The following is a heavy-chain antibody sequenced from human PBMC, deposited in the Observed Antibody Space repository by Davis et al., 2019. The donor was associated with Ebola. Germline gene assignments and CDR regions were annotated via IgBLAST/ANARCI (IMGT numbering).Heavy chain of an antibody. CDR1: GGSVSSGRYY. CDR2: IYYSGST. Sequence: PSETLSLTCTVSGGSVSSGRYYWSWIRQPPGKGLEWIGYIYYSGSTNYNPSLKSRVAISVDTSKNQFSLKLSSVTAADTAVYYCARWVYYDILTGYYGGYGLDVWGQGTTVTVAS. CDR3: ARWVYYDILTGYYGGYGLDV. V-gene: IGHV4-61*01. D-gene: IGHD3-9*01. J-gene: IGHJ6*02.